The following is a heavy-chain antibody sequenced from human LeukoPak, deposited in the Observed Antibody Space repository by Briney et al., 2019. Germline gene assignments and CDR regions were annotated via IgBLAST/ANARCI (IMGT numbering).Heavy chain of an antibody. J-gene: IGHJ4*02. V-gene: IGHV3-21*01. CDR3: AGRGYCSSTSCYLVDY. Sequence: GGSLRVSCAAPGFTFSSYSMNWVRQAPGKGLGWVSSISSSSSYIYYADSVKGRFTISRDNAKNSLYLQMNSLRAEDTAVYYCAGRGYCSSTSCYLVDYWGQGTLVTVSS. CDR2: ISSSSSYI. D-gene: IGHD2-2*01. CDR1: GFTFSSYS.